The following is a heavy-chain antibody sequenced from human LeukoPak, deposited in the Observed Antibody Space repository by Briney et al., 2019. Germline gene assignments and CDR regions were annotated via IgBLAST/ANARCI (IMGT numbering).Heavy chain of an antibody. CDR2: IRYDGSNK. D-gene: IGHD1-26*01. V-gene: IGHV3-30*02. Sequence: GGSLRLSCAASGFTFSIYGMQLVRQAPGKGLEWVAFIRYDGSNKYYADSVKGRFTISRDNSKNTLYLQMNRLRAEDTAVYYCAVGSYHLDYWGQGTLVTVSS. CDR1: GFTFSIYG. CDR3: AVGSYHLDY. J-gene: IGHJ4*02.